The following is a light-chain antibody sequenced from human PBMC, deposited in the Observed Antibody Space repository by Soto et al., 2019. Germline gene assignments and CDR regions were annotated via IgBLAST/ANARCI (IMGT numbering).Light chain of an antibody. CDR2: DVS. Sequence: QSALTQPASVSGSPGQSITISCTGTSSDVGGYDSVSWYQQHPGKAPQLMIFDVSNRLSGVSSRFSGSKSGNTASLSISGLQTEDEAKYYCSSYTSSSSRVFGGGTKLTVL. CDR1: SSDVGGYDS. J-gene: IGLJ3*02. CDR3: SSYTSSSSRV. V-gene: IGLV2-14*03.